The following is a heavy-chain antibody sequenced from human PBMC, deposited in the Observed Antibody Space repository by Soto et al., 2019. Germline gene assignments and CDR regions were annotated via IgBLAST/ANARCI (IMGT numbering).Heavy chain of an antibody. CDR3: AIKDKSGYFNWFDP. V-gene: IGHV5-51*01. J-gene: IGHJ5*02. CDR1: GYRFTSYW. Sequence: GESLKISCRTSGYRFTSYWIAWVRQMPGKGLEWMGIIFPSDSDTRYSPSFQGQVTISADRSTSTVFLQWASLKASDTAVYFCAIKDKSGYFNWFDPWGQGTLVTVSS. CDR2: IFPSDSDT. D-gene: IGHD3-22*01.